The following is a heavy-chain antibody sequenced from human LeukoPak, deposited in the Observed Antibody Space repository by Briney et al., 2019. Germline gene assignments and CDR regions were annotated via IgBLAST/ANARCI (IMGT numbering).Heavy chain of an antibody. D-gene: IGHD3-3*01. Sequence: KPSETLSLTCTVSGGSISSSSYSWGWIRQPPGKGLEWIGSIYYSGSTYYNPSLKSRVTISVDTSKNQFSLTLSSVTAADTAVYYCARLKRDYDFWSGYYTGMCWFDPWGQGTLVTVSS. CDR2: IYYSGST. J-gene: IGHJ5*02. CDR1: GGSISSSSYS. V-gene: IGHV4-39*01. CDR3: ARLKRDYDFWSGYYTGMCWFDP.